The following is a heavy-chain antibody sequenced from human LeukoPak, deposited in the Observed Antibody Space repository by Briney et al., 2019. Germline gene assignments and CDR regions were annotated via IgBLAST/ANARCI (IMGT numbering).Heavy chain of an antibody. CDR1: GFTASSKY. J-gene: IGHJ4*02. CDR3: ARRRGGYGEGEFDY. V-gene: IGHV3-66*04. CDR2: IRGDATT. D-gene: IGHD4-17*01. Sequence: GGSLRLSCTASGFTASSKYMSWVRQAPGKGLEWVSFIRGDATTAYADSVQGRFTISRDDSKNTLYLHMDSLRAEDTAVYYCARRRGGYGEGEFDYWGQGTLVTVSS.